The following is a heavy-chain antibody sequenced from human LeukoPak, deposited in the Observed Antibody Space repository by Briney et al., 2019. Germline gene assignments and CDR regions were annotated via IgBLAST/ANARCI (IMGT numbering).Heavy chain of an antibody. J-gene: IGHJ6*03. CDR3: ARAPSSNWSCSSTSCYYYYYMDV. Sequence: SETLSLTCTVSGGSISSYYWSWIRQPAGKGLEWIGRIYTSGSTNYNPSLQSRVTMSVDTSKNQFSLKLSSVTAADTAVYYCARAPSSNWSCSSTSCYYYYYMDVWGKGTTVTVSS. V-gene: IGHV4-4*07. CDR1: GGSISSYY. D-gene: IGHD2-2*01. CDR2: IYTSGST.